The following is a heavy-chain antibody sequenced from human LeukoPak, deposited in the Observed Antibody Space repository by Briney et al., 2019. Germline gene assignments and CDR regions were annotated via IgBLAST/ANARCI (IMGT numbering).Heavy chain of an antibody. CDR3: AKSLYSRAYFYYYSGMDV. CDR2: INTNTGNP. D-gene: IGHD6-25*01. CDR1: GYTFTNYA. J-gene: IGHJ6*02. V-gene: IGHV7-4-1*02. Sequence: ASVKVSRKASGYTFTNYAMNWVRQAPGQGLEWMGWINTNTGNPAYAQGFTGRFVFSLDTSVSTAYLQISSLKVEDTAVYYCAKSLYSRAYFYYYSGMDVWGQGTTVTVSS.